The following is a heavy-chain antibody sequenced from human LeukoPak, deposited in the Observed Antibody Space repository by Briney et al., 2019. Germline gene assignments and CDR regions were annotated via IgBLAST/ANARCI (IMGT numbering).Heavy chain of an antibody. CDR1: GFTFSSYW. CDR2: IYTGGHT. V-gene: IGHV3-53*01. J-gene: IGHJ4*02. Sequence: PGGSLRLSCAASGFTFSSYWMSWVRQAPGKGLEWVSLIYTGGHTYYADSVKGRFTISRDNSKNTLCLQMNSLRAEDTAFYYCATTAATYYFDYWGQGTLVTVSS. D-gene: IGHD6-13*01. CDR3: ATTAATYYFDY.